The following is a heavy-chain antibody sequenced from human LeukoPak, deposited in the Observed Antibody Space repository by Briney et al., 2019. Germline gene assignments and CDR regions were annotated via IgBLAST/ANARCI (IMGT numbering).Heavy chain of an antibody. CDR3: ARATIGYCSSTSCDWNWFDP. CDR1: GGSLSRGDYY. J-gene: IGHJ5*02. D-gene: IGHD2-2*01. V-gene: IGHV4-30-4*01. Sequence: PSETLSLTCTVSGGSLSRGDYYWSWIRQPPGTGLEWLGYIYYSGTTYYNPSLKSRVTIPVDTSKNQFSLKLSSVTAADTAVYYCARATIGYCSSTSCDWNWFDPWGQGTLVTVSS. CDR2: IYYSGTT.